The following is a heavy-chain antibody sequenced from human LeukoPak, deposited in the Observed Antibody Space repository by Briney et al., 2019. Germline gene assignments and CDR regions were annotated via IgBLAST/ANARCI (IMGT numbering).Heavy chain of an antibody. J-gene: IGHJ4*02. D-gene: IGHD2-21*01. V-gene: IGHV4-39*01. CDR2: IYSSGST. Sequence: PSETLSLTCTVSGGSINSATYYRGWIRQPPGKGLEWIGTIYSSGSTSYTPSLESRVTMSVDTSKNQFFLKLTSVTAADTAVYYCARALAYCAGNCVTDYFDYWGQGALVTVSS. CDR1: GGSINSATYY. CDR3: ARALAYCAGNCVTDYFDY.